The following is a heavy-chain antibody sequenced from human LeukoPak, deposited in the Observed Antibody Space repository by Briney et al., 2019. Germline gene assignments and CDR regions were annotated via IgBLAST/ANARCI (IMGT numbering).Heavy chain of an antibody. CDR2: ISSSGSTI. J-gene: IGHJ3*02. CDR1: GFTLSSYG. D-gene: IGHD3-22*01. V-gene: IGHV3-48*03. CDR3: ARAGHVITMIVVLDAFDI. Sequence: GGSLRLSCAASGFTLSSYGMNWVRQAPGKGLEWLSYISSSGSTIYYADSVKGRFTISRDNAKSSLYLQMNTLRAEDTAVYYCARAGHVITMIVVLDAFDIWGQGTMVTVSS.